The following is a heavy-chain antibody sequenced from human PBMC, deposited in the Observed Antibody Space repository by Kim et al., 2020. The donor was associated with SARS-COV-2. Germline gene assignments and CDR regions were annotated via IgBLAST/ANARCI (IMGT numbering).Heavy chain of an antibody. V-gene: IGHV4-39*01. Sequence: SETLSLTCTVSGGSISSSSYYWGWIRQPPGKGLEWIGSIYYSGSTYYNPSLKSRVTISVDTSKNQFSLKLSSVTAADTAVYYCARLRDTMVRLWGQGTLVTVSS. CDR1: GGSISSSSYY. CDR3: ARLRDTMVRL. CDR2: IYYSGST. D-gene: IGHD3-10*01. J-gene: IGHJ4*02.